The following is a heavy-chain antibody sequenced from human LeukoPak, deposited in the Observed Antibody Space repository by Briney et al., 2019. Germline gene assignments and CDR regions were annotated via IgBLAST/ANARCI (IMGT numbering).Heavy chain of an antibody. D-gene: IGHD3-22*01. J-gene: IGHJ3*02. CDR1: GGTFSSYA. V-gene: IGHV1-69*01. CDR2: IIPIFGTA. CDR3: ATVLLYDSSGYPATGAFDI. Sequence: SVKVSCKASGGTFSSYAISWVRHAPGQGLEWMGGIIPIFGTANYAQKFQGRVTITADESTRTGYMELSSMRSEDTAVYYCATVLLYDSSGYPATGAFDIWGQGTMVTVSS.